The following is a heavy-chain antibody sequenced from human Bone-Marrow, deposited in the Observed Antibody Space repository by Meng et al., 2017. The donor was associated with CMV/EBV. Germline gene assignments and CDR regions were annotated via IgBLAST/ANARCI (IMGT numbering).Heavy chain of an antibody. CDR1: GFTFSSYS. D-gene: IGHD6-13*01. CDR3: ARIAAAALKPYYYGMDV. CDR2: ISSSSSYI. V-gene: IGHV3-21*01. J-gene: IGHJ6*02. Sequence: GESLKISCAASGFTFSSYSMNWVRQAPGKGLEWVSSISSSSSYIYYADSVKGRFTISRDNSKNTLYLQMNSLRAEDTAVYYCARIAAAALKPYYYGMDVWGQGTTVTVSS.